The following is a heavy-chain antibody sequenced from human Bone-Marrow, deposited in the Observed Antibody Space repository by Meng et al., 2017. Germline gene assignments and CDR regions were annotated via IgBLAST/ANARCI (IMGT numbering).Heavy chain of an antibody. D-gene: IGHD6-19*01. CDR1: GFTFDDYA. Sequence: SLKISCAASGFTFDDYAMYWVRQAPGKVLEWVSGISWNSGSIGYADSVKGRFTISRDNAKNSLYLQMNSLRAEDTALYYCAKEEGGSSGWYGYYYYGMDVWGQGTMVTVSS. CDR2: ISWNSGSI. J-gene: IGHJ6*02. CDR3: AKEEGGSSGWYGYYYYGMDV. V-gene: IGHV3-9*01.